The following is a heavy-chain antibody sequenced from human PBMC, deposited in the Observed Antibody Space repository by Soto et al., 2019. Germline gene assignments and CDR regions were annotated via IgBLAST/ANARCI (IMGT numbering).Heavy chain of an antibody. CDR3: ARRGGGYSYGSFDY. V-gene: IGHV1-69*06. D-gene: IGHD5-18*01. CDR2: IIPIFGTA. CDR1: GGTFSSYA. J-gene: IGHJ4*02. Sequence: SVKVSCKXSGGTFSSYAISWVRQAPGQGLEWMGGIIPIFGTANYAQKFQGRVTITADKSTSTAYMELSSLRSEDTAVYYCARRGGGYSYGSFDYWGQGTLVTVSS.